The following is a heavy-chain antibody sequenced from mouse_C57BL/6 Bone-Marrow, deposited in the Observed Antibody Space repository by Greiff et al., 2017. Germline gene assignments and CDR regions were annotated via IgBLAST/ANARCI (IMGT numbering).Heavy chain of an antibody. J-gene: IGHJ3*01. CDR1: GYAFSSSW. CDR3: ACLLWLRRAWVAY. CDR2: IYPGDGDT. D-gene: IGHD2-2*01. V-gene: IGHV1-82*01. Sequence: QVQLQQSGPELVKPGASVKISCKASGYAFSSSWMNWVKQRPGQGLEWIGRIYPGDGDTNYNGKFKGKATLTADKSSRTAYLQLSSLTSEDSAVYFWACLLWLRRAWVAYWGQGTLVTVSA.